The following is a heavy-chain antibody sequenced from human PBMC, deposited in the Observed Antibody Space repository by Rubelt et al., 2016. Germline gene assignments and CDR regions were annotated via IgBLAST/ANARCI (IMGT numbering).Heavy chain of an antibody. D-gene: IGHD3-3*01. Sequence: SLKSRVTISVDTSKNQFSLKLSSVTAADTAVYYCARDNDFWSGYLSMDVWGQGTTVTVSS. V-gene: IGHV4-59*01. J-gene: IGHJ6*02. CDR3: ARDNDFWSGYLSMDV.